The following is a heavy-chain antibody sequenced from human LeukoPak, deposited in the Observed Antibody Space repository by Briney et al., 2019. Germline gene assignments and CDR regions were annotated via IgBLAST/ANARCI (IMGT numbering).Heavy chain of an antibody. J-gene: IGHJ3*01. CDR1: GFTFSNAW. CDR3: TTDWGTGTRPVVAFDL. D-gene: IGHD3-16*01. Sequence: GGSLRLSCAASGFTFSNAWMSWVRQAPGKGLEWVGRIKSKRNGATTDYAAPVKGRFTVSRDDSKNTLFLEMNSLKNEDTAVYYCTTDWGTGTRPVVAFDLWGQGTMVTISS. V-gene: IGHV3-15*01. CDR2: IKSKRNGATT.